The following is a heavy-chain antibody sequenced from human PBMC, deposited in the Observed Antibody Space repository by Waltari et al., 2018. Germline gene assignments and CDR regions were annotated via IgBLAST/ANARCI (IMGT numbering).Heavy chain of an antibody. CDR2: IIPIFGTA. CDR3: ARGNGRQLERLGAFDI. CDR1: GGTFSSYA. J-gene: IGHJ3*02. D-gene: IGHD1-1*01. Sequence: QVQLVQSGAEVKKPGSSVKVSCKASGGTFSSYAISWVRQAPGQGLEWMGGIIPIFGTANYAQKFQGRGTITTDESTSTAYMELSSLRSEDTAVYYCARGNGRQLERLGAFDIWGQGTMVTVSS. V-gene: IGHV1-69*05.